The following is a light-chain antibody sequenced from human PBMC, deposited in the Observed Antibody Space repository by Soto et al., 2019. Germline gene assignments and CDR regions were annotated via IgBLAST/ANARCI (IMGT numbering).Light chain of an antibody. V-gene: IGLV2-23*02. CDR3: SLYASSNTFM. Sequence: QSALTQPASVSGSPGQSITISCTGTSSDIGRYNLVSWYQQHPGKPPKLMIYEATKRPSGVSNRFSGSKSGNTASLTISGLQVEDEADYYCSLYASSNTFMFGGGTKVTVL. CDR2: EAT. J-gene: IGLJ3*02. CDR1: SSDIGRYNL.